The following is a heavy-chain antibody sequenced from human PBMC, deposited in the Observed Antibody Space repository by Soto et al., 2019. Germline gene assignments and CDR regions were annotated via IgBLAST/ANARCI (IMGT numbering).Heavy chain of an antibody. CDR2: IIPIFGTA. CDR3: ARVVDTAMVKVPNGFDP. CDR1: GGTFSSYA. Sequence: QVQLVQSGAEVKKPGSSVKVSCKASGGTFSSYAISWLRQAPGQGLEWMGGIIPIFGTANYAQKFQGRVTITADESTSTAYMELSSLRSEDTAVYYCARVVDTAMVKVPNGFDPRGQGTLVTVSS. V-gene: IGHV1-69*01. J-gene: IGHJ5*02. D-gene: IGHD5-18*01.